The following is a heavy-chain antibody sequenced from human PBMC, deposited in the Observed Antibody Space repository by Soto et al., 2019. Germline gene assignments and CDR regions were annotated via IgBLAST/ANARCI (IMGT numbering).Heavy chain of an antibody. J-gene: IGHJ4*02. D-gene: IGHD3-10*02. V-gene: IGHV3-30*18. CDR2: ISYDGSHK. CDR3: AKDLVQTSGWSAD. CDR1: GFNFDSYG. Sequence: HVQLVESGGGVVQPGRSLRLSCAVSGFNFDSYGMHWVRQAPGKGLEWVAVISYDGSHKASADSVKGRFAISRDNSKNILFLQMNSLRVEDTAVYYCAKDLVQTSGWSADWGQGTLVTVSS.